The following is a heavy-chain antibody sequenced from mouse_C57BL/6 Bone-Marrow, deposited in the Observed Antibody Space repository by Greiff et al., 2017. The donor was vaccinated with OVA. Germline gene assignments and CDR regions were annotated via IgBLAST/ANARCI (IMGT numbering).Heavy chain of an antibody. CDR2: INPYNGGT. CDR3: ARSLWRFYAMDY. D-gene: IGHD1-1*02. CDR1: GYTFTDYY. J-gene: IGHJ4*01. V-gene: IGHV1-19*01. Sequence: VQLKESGPVLVKPGASVKMSCKASGYTFTDYYMNWVKQSHGKSLEWIGVINPYNGGTSYNQKFKGKATLTVDKSSSTAYMELNSLTSEDSAVYYCARSLWRFYAMDYWGQGTSVTVSS.